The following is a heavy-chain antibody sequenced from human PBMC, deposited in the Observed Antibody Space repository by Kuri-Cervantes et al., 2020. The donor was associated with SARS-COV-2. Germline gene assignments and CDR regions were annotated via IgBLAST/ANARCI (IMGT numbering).Heavy chain of an antibody. CDR2: IPYDGSSK. J-gene: IGHJ4*02. Sequence: GGSLRLSCAASGFTFSSYGMHWVRQAPGKGLDWVAFIPYDGSSKFYADSVKGRFTISSDNSKNTLYLQMNSLRDEATAVYYCARPYSGCYMGYFDYWGQGALVTVSS. CDR1: GFTFSSYG. V-gene: IGHV3-30*02. D-gene: IGHD1-26*01. CDR3: ARPYSGCYMGYFDY.